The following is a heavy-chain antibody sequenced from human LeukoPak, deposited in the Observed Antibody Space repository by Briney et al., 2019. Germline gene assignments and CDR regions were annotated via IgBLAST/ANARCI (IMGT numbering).Heavy chain of an antibody. J-gene: IGHJ4*02. D-gene: IGHD6-19*01. Sequence: GGSLRLSCAASGFTSSSSAMSWVRQAPGKGLEWVSTISGSGGSTNYADSVRGRFTISRDNSKNTLYLQMNSLRAEDTAVYYCAKHQGTWSSGWYFDYWGQGTLVTVSS. CDR3: AKHQGTWSSGWYFDY. CDR1: GFTSSSSA. CDR2: ISGSGGST. V-gene: IGHV3-23*01.